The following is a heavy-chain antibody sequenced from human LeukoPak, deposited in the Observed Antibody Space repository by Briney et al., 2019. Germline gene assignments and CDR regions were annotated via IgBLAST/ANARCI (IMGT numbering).Heavy chain of an antibody. V-gene: IGHV3-53*01. CDR2: IYGGGST. CDR1: GFTVSNNY. J-gene: IGHJ4*02. D-gene: IGHD5-18*01. Sequence: GGSLRLSCVVSGFTVSNNYMKWVRQAPGKGLEWISTIYGGGSTYYADSVKGRFTISRDNAKNSLYLQMNSLRAEDTAVYYCARATAMVSLDYWGQGTLVTVSS. CDR3: ARATAMVSLDY.